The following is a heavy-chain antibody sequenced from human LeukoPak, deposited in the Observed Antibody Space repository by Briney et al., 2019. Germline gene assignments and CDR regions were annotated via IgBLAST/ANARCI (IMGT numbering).Heavy chain of an antibody. V-gene: IGHV4-34*01. J-gene: IGHJ5*02. D-gene: IGHD3-10*01. CDR1: GGSVSGYY. Sequence: RPSATLSLTCAVYGGSVSGYYCGWSRHPPGKGLEWIGEINHSGSTKYDPSLKSRVTISVDTSKNQFSLKLSSVTAADTAVYYCARGPIGTMVLGWFDPWGQGTLVTVSS. CDR3: ARGPIGTMVLGWFDP. CDR2: INHSGST.